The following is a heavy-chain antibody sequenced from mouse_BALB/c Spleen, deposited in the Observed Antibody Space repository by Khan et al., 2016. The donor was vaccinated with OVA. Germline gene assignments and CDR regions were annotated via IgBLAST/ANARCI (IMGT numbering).Heavy chain of an antibody. CDR3: EGVDGGDFDY. CDR1: GYSITSDCA. D-gene: IGHD2-3*01. CDR2: ISYSGNT. Sequence: EVQLVESGPGLVKPSQSLSLTCTVTGYSITSDCAWNWIRQFPGNQLEWMGFISYSGNTKYNPSLKSRVTITRDTSKNPFFLQLNSVTSEDSATYSGEGVDGGDFDYGGQGTSLTVSS. V-gene: IGHV3-2*02. J-gene: IGHJ2*02.